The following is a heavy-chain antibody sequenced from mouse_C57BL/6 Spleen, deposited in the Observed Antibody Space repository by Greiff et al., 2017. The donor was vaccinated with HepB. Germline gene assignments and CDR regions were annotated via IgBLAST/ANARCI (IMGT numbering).Heavy chain of an antibody. J-gene: IGHJ3*01. CDR1: GFTFSSYT. CDR2: ISGGGGNT. CDR3: ASPIYYDYSWFAY. Sequence: EVMLVESGGGLVKPGGSLKLSCAASGFTFSSYTMSWVRQTPEKRLEWVATISGGGGNTYYPDSVKGRFTISRDNAKNTLYLQMSSLRSEDTALYNCASPIYYDYSWFAYWGQGTLVTVSA. V-gene: IGHV5-9*01. D-gene: IGHD2-4*01.